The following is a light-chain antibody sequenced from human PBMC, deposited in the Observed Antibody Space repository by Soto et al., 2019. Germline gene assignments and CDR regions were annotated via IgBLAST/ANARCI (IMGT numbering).Light chain of an antibody. Sequence: EVLMTQSPDTLYVSPGERFTLSCRASQSVSDKLAWYQRKPGQGPRLLVYRASTRTLGIPARFSGSESGTEFTLTISSLQSEDFAIYYCQQYNTWPITFGQGTRLEI. CDR2: RAS. CDR3: QQYNTWPIT. CDR1: QSVSDK. J-gene: IGKJ5*01. V-gene: IGKV3-15*01.